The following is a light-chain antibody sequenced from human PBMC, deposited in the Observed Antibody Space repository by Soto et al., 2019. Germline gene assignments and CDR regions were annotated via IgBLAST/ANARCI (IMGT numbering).Light chain of an antibody. Sequence: DIVMTQSPDSGAVSLGERATINCRSSQTVLYSSNNKNYLAWYQQKPGQPPKLLISWASTRESGVPERFSGSGSGTDFTLTISSLQAEDVAVYYCQQYYSTPPTFGGGTKVDIK. CDR2: WAS. CDR3: QQYYSTPPT. J-gene: IGKJ4*01. V-gene: IGKV4-1*01. CDR1: QTVLYSSNNKNY.